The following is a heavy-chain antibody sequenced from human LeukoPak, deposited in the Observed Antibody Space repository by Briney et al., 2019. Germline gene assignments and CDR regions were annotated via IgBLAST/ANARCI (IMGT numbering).Heavy chain of an antibody. CDR1: GGSFSGYY. V-gene: IGHV4-34*01. Sequence: PSETLSLTCAVYGGSFSGYYWSWIRQPPGKGLEWIGEINHSGSTNYNPSLKSRVTISVDTSKNQFSLKLSSVTAADTAVYYCARDRHWVAAPPHNYYYYYYMDVWGKGTTVTVSS. J-gene: IGHJ6*03. CDR3: ARDRHWVAAPPHNYYYYYYMDV. CDR2: INHSGST. D-gene: IGHD2-15*01.